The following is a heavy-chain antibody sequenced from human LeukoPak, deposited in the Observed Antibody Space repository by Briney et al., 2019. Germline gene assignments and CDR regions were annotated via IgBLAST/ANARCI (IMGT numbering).Heavy chain of an antibody. CDR1: GGSISSYY. CDR2: IYYSGST. J-gene: IGHJ4*02. CDR3: ARGTRYYDILTGYSTGERFDY. Sequence: SETLSLTCTVSGGSISSYYWSWIRQPPGKGLEWIGYIYYSGSTNYNPSLKSRDTISVDTSKNQFSLKLSSVTAADTAVYYCARGTRYYDILTGYSTGERFDYWGQGTLVTVSS. D-gene: IGHD3-9*01. V-gene: IGHV4-59*01.